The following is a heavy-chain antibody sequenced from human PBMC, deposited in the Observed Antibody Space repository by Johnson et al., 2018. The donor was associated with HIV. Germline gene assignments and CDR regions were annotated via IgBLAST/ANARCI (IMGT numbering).Heavy chain of an antibody. Sequence: VQLVESGGGIVRPGGSLRLSCAASGFTFDDYGMSWVRQASGKGLEWVGRIRSKTDGGTTDSATPVKGRFTISRDDSKDTLYLQMNSLKTEDSAVYYCTTGRPSSAAFDIWGQGTMVTVSS. CDR1: GFTFDDYG. J-gene: IGHJ3*02. CDR3: TTGRPSSAAFDI. CDR2: IRSKTDGGTT. V-gene: IGHV3-15*01.